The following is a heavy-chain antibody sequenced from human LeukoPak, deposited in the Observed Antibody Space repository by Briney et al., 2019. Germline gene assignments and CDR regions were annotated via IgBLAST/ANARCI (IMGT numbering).Heavy chain of an antibody. CDR3: TRAHGYGYYYFEN. V-gene: IGHV3-49*04. CDR1: AFTFSSYA. D-gene: IGHD5-18*01. J-gene: IGHJ4*02. CDR2: IKSRSYGGTT. Sequence: GGSLRLSCTGSAFTFSSYALNWVRQAPGKGLEWVGFIKSRSYGGTTKYAASLKGIFTISRDDSKNIAYLEMNSLKTEDTAVYFCTRAHGYGYYYFENWGQGTLVTVS.